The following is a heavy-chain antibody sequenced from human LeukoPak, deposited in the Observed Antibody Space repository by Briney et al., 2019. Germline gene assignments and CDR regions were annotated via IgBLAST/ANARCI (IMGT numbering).Heavy chain of an antibody. Sequence: GGSLRLSCTASGFTFSSYSMHWVRQAPGKGLEWVAVIGSDAITKYYADFVKGRFTISRDNSKDTLYLQRNSLRAEDTAIYYCAKERQVAATPFDYWGQGSLVTVSS. CDR2: IGSDAITK. V-gene: IGHV3-30*04. CDR3: AKERQVAATPFDY. D-gene: IGHD2-15*01. J-gene: IGHJ4*02. CDR1: GFTFSSYS.